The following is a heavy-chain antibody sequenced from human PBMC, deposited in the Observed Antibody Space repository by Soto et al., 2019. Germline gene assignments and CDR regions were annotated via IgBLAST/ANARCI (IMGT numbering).Heavy chain of an antibody. D-gene: IGHD2-21*02. CDR1: GFSFTTSG. J-gene: IGHJ6*02. CDR2: IAFDGSQE. CDR3: ANKVRVTNYLYYGRDV. Sequence: QVQLVESGGGVVQPGRALRLSCAASGFSFTTSGMHWVRQAPGKGLEWVAVIAFDGSQEFYGDSVRGRFTISRDNSKNTVFRQMKSLTPEDTDGYYCANKVRVTNYLYYGRDVWGQGTTVTVSS. V-gene: IGHV3-30*18.